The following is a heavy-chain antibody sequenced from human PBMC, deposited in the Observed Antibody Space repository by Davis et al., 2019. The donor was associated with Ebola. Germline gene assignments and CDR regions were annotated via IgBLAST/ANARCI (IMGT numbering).Heavy chain of an antibody. D-gene: IGHD6-13*01. J-gene: IGHJ4*02. V-gene: IGHV3-9*01. Sequence: GGSLRLSCAASGFTFNDYAMHWVRQAPGKGLEWVSGISWNSADIAYAGSVKGRFTISRDDAKNSLYLQMNSLRGEDTALYYCVKDMYLGIAAPHYWGQRTLVTVSS. CDR3: VKDMYLGIAAPHY. CDR1: GFTFNDYA. CDR2: ISWNSADI.